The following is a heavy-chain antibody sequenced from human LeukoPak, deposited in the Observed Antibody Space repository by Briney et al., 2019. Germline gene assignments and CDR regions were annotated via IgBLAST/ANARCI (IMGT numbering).Heavy chain of an antibody. CDR2: ISWNSGSI. J-gene: IGHJ6*03. D-gene: IGHD3-16*01. V-gene: IGHV3-9*01. Sequence: GGSLGLSCAASGFTFDDYAMHWVRQAPGKGLEWVSGISWNSGSIGYADSVKGRFTISRDNAKNSLYLQMNSLRAEDTALYYCSKGDRNYYYYMDVWGKGTTVTVSS. CDR1: GFTFDDYA. CDR3: SKGDRNYYYYMDV.